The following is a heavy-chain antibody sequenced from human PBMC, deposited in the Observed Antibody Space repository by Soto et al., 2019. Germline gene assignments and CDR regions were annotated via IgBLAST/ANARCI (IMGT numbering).Heavy chain of an antibody. CDR1: GFTFSNYP. V-gene: IGHV3-30-3*01. CDR2: VSKDGSVK. Sequence: GGSLRLSCAASGFTFSNYPIHWVRQAPGKGLEWVAVVSKDGSVKYWIESVKGRFTLSRDNSKNTVYLEMNSLRPEDTGVYYCVRSRSGAVADSFDLWGQGTLVTVSS. J-gene: IGHJ4*02. D-gene: IGHD3-10*01. CDR3: VRSRSGAVADSFDL.